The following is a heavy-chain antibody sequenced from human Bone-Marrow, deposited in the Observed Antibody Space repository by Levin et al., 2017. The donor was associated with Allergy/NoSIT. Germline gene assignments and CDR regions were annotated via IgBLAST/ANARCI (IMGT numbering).Heavy chain of an antibody. Sequence: SQTLSLTCAVSGGSISSSNWWSWVRQPPGTGLEWIGEIYHSGSTNYNPSLKSRVTISVDKSKNQFSLKLSSVTAADTAVYYCARKSVAGTDAFDIWGQGTMVTVSS. D-gene: IGHD6-19*01. CDR1: GGSISSSNW. CDR3: ARKSVAGTDAFDI. J-gene: IGHJ3*02. CDR2: IYHSGST. V-gene: IGHV4-4*02.